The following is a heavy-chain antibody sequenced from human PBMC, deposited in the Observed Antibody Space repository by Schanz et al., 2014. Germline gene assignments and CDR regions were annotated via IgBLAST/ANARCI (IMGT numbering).Heavy chain of an antibody. CDR1: GFTFSTHA. D-gene: IGHD5-12*01. Sequence: EVQLLESGGGLIQPGGSLRLSCAASGFTFSTHAMSWVRQAPGKGLEWVSYVSSSSSYTHYADSVKGRFTISRDNAENTLFLQMNSLRAEDTAVYYCARKVVATIGGYYDNWGQGTLVIVSS. CDR3: ARKVVATIGGYYDN. V-gene: IGHV3-23*01. CDR2: VSSSSSYT. J-gene: IGHJ4*02.